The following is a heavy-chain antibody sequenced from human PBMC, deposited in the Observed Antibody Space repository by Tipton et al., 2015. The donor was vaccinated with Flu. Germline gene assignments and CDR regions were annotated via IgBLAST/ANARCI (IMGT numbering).Heavy chain of an antibody. D-gene: IGHD6-13*01. Sequence: SLRLSCAASGFTFSSYAMSWVRQAPGKGLEWVSAISGSGGSTYYADSVKGRFTISRDNSKNTLYLQMNSLRAEDTAVYYCAKDASYSSSWYWEVYGQFDYWGQGTLVTVSS. CDR2: ISGSGGST. V-gene: IGHV3-23*01. J-gene: IGHJ4*02. CDR1: GFTFSSYA. CDR3: AKDASYSSSWYWEVYGQFDY.